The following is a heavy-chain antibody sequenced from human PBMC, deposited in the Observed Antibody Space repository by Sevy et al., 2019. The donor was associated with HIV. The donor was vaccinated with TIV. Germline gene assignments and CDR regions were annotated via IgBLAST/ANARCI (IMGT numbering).Heavy chain of an antibody. D-gene: IGHD2-15*01. J-gene: IGHJ4*02. V-gene: IGHV1-69*06. Sequence: SVKVSCKASGGTFNTYAISWVRQAPAQELEGMGGIIPIFGTANYAQNFQGRVAITADKSTTTVFMELSSLRSEDTAVYYCAGGGGLGNCGGGSCYSGNYWGQGTLVTVSS. CDR1: GGTFNTYA. CDR2: IIPIFGTA. CDR3: AGGGGLGNCGGGSCYSGNY.